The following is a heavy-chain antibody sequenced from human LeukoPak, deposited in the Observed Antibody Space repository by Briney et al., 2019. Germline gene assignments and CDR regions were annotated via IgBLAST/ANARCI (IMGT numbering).Heavy chain of an antibody. J-gene: IGHJ4*02. CDR2: INSDGSST. V-gene: IGHV3-74*01. D-gene: IGHD5-18*01. CDR3: ARTELWLNFDY. CDR1: GFTVSSYW. Sequence: GGSLRLSCAASGFTVSSYWMHWVRQAPGKGLVWVSRINSDGSSTYYADSVKGRFTISRDNAKNTLYLQMNSLRAEDTAVYYCARTELWLNFDYWGQGTLVTVSS.